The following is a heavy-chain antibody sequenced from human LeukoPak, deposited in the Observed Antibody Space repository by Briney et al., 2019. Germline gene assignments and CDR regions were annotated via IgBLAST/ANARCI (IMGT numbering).Heavy chain of an antibody. J-gene: IGHJ6*02. D-gene: IGHD6-25*01. CDR2: IIPIFGTA. V-gene: IGHV1-69*01. Sequence: ASVKVSCTASGGTFSSYAISWVRQAPGQGLEWMGGIIPIFGTANYAQKFQGRVTITADESTSTAYMELSSLRSEDTAVYYCARGAAYYYYGMDVWGQGTTVTVSS. CDR3: ARGAAYYYYGMDV. CDR1: GGTFSSYA.